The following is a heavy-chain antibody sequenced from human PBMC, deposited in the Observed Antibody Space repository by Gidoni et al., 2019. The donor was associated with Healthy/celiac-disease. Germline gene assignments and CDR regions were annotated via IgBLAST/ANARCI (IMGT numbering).Heavy chain of an antibody. CDR3: ARDVLAYCGGDCAFDY. Sequence: QVQLVESGGGVVQPGRSLRPSCAASGFTFSTHAMHWVRQAPGKGLEWVAVISYDGSNKYYADSVKGRFTISRDNSKNTLYLQMNSLRAEDTAVYYCARDVLAYCGGDCAFDYWGQGTLVTVSS. J-gene: IGHJ4*02. CDR2: ISYDGSNK. V-gene: IGHV3-30*04. D-gene: IGHD2-21*01. CDR1: GFTFSTHA.